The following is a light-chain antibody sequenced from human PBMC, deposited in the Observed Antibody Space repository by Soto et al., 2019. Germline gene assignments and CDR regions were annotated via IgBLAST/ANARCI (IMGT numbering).Light chain of an antibody. CDR3: QQYGSSRT. Sequence: EVVLTQSPGTLSLSPGERATLSCRASQIVSSSYLAWYQQKPGQAPRLLIYGASSRATGIPDRFSGSGSGTDFTLTISRLEPEDFAVYYCQQYGSSRTFGQGTKVDI. CDR1: QIVSSSY. CDR2: GAS. V-gene: IGKV3-20*01. J-gene: IGKJ1*01.